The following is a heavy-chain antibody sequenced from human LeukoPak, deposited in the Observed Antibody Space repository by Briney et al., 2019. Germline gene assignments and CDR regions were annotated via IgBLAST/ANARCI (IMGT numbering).Heavy chain of an antibody. CDR3: ARLLYDRSGYYYFDF. Sequence: PSETLSLTCTVSGGSISTSTYYWGWIRQPPGKGLEWLGSIYYSGTLYHNPSLKSRVTMSVDTSRNQFSLKLTSVTAADTAVYYCARLLYDRSGYYYFDFWGQGTLVTVPS. D-gene: IGHD3-22*01. CDR2: IYYSGTL. V-gene: IGHV4-39*01. J-gene: IGHJ4*02. CDR1: GGSISTSTYY.